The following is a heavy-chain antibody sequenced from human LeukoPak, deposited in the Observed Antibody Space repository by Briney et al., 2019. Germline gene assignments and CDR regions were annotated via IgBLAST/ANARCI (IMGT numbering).Heavy chain of an antibody. J-gene: IGHJ4*02. CDR2: ISYDGTNK. CDR1: GFTFSNYG. V-gene: IGHV3-30*18. D-gene: IGHD1-26*01. CDR3: AKDRDLGAASYYFDY. Sequence: GGSLRLSCAGSGFTFSNYGMHWVRQAPGKGPEWVAVISYDGTNKYYADSVKGRFTISRDNSKNTVYLQMNSLRAEDTAVYYCAKDRDLGAASYYFDYWGQGTQVTVSS.